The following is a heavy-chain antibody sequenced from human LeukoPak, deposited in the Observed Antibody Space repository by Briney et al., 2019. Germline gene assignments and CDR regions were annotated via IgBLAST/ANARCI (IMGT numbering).Heavy chain of an antibody. CDR2: ISWNSGSI. CDR1: GFTFDDYA. V-gene: IGHV3-9*01. CDR3: AKGAYSSGWYYFDY. D-gene: IGHD6-19*01. Sequence: GGSLRLSCAASGFTFDDYAMHWVRQAPGKGLEWVSGISWNSGSIGYADSVKGRFTISRDNAKSSLYLQMNSLRAEDTALYYCAKGAYSSGWYYFDYWGQGTLVTVSS. J-gene: IGHJ4*02.